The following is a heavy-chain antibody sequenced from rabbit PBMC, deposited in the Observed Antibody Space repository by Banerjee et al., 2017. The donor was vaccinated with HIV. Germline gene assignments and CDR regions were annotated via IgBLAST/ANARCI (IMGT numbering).Heavy chain of an antibody. CDR3: GRGAGNNYMYYFNL. CDR1: GIDFSSYYY. Sequence: QSLEESGGDLVKPGGTLTLTCKASGIDFSSYYYMCWVRQAPGKGLEWIACIYTSSGSTYYASWAKGRFTISKTSSTTVTLQMTSLTAADTATYFCGRGAGNNYMYYFNLWGPGTLVTVS. CDR2: IYTSSGST. J-gene: IGHJ4*01. D-gene: IGHD8-1*01. V-gene: IGHV1S40*01.